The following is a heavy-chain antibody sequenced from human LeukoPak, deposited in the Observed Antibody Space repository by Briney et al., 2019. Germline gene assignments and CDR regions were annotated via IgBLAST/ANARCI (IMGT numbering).Heavy chain of an antibody. CDR2: IYYSGST. CDR1: GGSISSYY. J-gene: IGHJ4*02. V-gene: IGHV4-59*12. CDR3: AREFVVEKHFDY. Sequence: SETLSLTCTVSGGSISSYYWSWIRQPPGKGLEWIGYIYYSGSTNYNPSLKSRVTVSVDTSKNQFSLKLSSVTAADTAVYYCAREFVVEKHFDYWGQGTLVTVSS. D-gene: IGHD2-15*01.